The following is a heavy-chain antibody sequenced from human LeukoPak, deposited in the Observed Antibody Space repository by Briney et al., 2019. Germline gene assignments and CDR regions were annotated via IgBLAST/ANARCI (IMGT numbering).Heavy chain of an antibody. Sequence: PSETLSLTCTVSGGSISSSSYYWGWIRQPPGKGLEWIGSIYYSGSTYYNPSLKSRVTISVDTSENQFSLKLSSVTAADSAVYYCARLWFGELSTETRIFVYWGQGTLVTVSS. CDR2: IYYSGST. CDR3: ARLWFGELSTETRIFVY. D-gene: IGHD3-10*01. J-gene: IGHJ4*02. CDR1: GGSISSSSYY. V-gene: IGHV4-39*01.